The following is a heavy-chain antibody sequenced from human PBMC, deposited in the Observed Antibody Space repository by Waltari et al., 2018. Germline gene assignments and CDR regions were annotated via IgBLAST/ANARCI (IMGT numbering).Heavy chain of an antibody. CDR1: GFTVSSNY. CDR2: IYGGGST. J-gene: IGHJ4*02. V-gene: IGHV3-53*02. Sequence: EVQLVETGGGLSQPGGSLRLSCAASGFTVSSNYMSWVRQAPGKGLEWVSVIYGGGSTYYADSVKGRFTISRDNSKNTLYLQMNSLRAEDTAVYYCARERTRGVIYSYWGQGTLVTVSS. CDR3: ARERTRGVIYSY. D-gene: IGHD3-10*01.